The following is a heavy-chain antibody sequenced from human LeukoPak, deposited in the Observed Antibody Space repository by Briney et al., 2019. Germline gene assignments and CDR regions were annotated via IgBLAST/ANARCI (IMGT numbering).Heavy chain of an antibody. CDR3: ARAYDFWSGYIRYYYYYGMDV. J-gene: IGHJ6*02. CDR1: GYIFTGYY. D-gene: IGHD3-3*01. V-gene: IGHV1-2*02. Sequence: ASVKVSCKASGYIFTGYYMHWVRQAPGQGLEWMGWINPNSGGTNYAQKFQGRVTMTRDTSISTAYMELSRLRSDDTAVYYCARAYDFWSGYIRYYYYYGMDVWGQGTTVTVSS. CDR2: INPNSGGT.